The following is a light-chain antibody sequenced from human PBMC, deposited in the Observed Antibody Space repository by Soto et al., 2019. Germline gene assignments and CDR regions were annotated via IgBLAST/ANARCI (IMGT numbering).Light chain of an antibody. CDR1: QSLSSSY. CDR2: GAS. V-gene: IGKV3-20*01. Sequence: EIVLTQSPGTLSLSPGERATLSCRASQSLSSSYLAWYQQKPGQAPRLLIYGASSRATAIPDRFSGSGSGTDFTLTINRLEPEDFAVYYCQHFGSSLTFGQGTKVDIK. J-gene: IGKJ4*01. CDR3: QHFGSSLT.